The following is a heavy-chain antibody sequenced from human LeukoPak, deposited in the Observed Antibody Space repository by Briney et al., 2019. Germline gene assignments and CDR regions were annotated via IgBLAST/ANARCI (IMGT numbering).Heavy chain of an antibody. V-gene: IGHV4-59*01. J-gene: IGHJ6*02. Sequence: SETLSLTCTVSGGSLNSYYWNWIRQSPGKGLEWIGYVYYTGSTKYNPSLKSRVTMSVDTSKSQFYLSLTSVTAMDTAVYCCARDQGVLYGLDVWGQGTTVTVSS. CDR2: VYYTGST. CDR1: GGSLNSYY. CDR3: ARDQGVLYGLDV. D-gene: IGHD3-10*01.